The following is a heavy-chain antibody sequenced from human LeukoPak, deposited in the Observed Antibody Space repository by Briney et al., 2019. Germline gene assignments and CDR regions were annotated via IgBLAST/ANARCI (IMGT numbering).Heavy chain of an antibody. Sequence: GGFLRLSCAASGFTVSSNYMSWVRQAPGKGLEWVSVIYSGGSTYYADSVKGRFTISRDNSKNTLYLQMNSLRAEDTAVYYCAIPGIAAAGGFDYWGQGTLVTVSS. V-gene: IGHV3-53*01. J-gene: IGHJ4*02. CDR3: AIPGIAAAGGFDY. CDR1: GFTVSSNY. D-gene: IGHD6-13*01. CDR2: IYSGGST.